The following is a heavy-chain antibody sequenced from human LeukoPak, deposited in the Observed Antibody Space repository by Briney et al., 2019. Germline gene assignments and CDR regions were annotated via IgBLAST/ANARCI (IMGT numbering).Heavy chain of an antibody. V-gene: IGHV3-66*02. CDR1: GFTVSSNY. CDR2: IYSGGST. D-gene: IGHD3-16*02. Sequence: GGSLRLSCAASGFTVSSNYMSWVRQAPGKGLEWVSVIYSGGSTYYADSVKGRFTISRDNSKNTLYLQMNSLRAEDTAVYYCARDLLSFGGVISGGYYFDYWGQGTLVTVSS. CDR3: ARDLLSFGGVISGGYYFDY. J-gene: IGHJ4*02.